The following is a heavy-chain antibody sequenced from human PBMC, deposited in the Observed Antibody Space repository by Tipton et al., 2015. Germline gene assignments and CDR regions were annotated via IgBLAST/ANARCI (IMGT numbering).Heavy chain of an antibody. J-gene: IGHJ6*02. CDR1: GGSISSYY. D-gene: IGHD3/OR15-3a*01. CDR2: VYYTGST. V-gene: IGHV4-59*12. Sequence: LRLSCTVSGGSISSYYWSWIRQPPGKGLEWIAYVYYTGSTNYNPSLKSRVTMSVDTSKNQFSLKLSSVTAADTAVYYCARDRTHYYYGMDVWGQGTTVTVSS. CDR3: ARDRTHYYYGMDV.